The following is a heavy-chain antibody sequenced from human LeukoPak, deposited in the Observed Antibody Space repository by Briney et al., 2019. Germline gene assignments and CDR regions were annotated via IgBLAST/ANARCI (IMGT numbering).Heavy chain of an antibody. J-gene: IGHJ3*02. CDR1: GLTFSSYA. CDR3: AKTGHPRHYYDSSGYFDI. D-gene: IGHD3-22*01. CDR2: ISGSGGST. Sequence: GGSLRLSCAASGLTFSSYAMSWVRQAPGKGLEWVSAISGSGGSTYYADSVRGRFTISRDNSKNTLYLQMNSLRAEDTAVYYCAKTGHPRHYYDSSGYFDIWGQGTMVTVSS. V-gene: IGHV3-23*01.